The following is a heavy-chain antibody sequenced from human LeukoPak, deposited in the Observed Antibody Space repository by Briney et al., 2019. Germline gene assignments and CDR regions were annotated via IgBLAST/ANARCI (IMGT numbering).Heavy chain of an antibody. CDR1: GGFISSGGYY. Sequence: SETLSLTCTVSGGFISSGGYYWSWIRQHPGKGLEWIGYIYYSGSTYYNPSLKSRVTISVDTSKNQFSLKLSSVTAADTAVYYCARDESGYDPRAFDIWGQGTMVTVSS. D-gene: IGHD5-12*01. V-gene: IGHV4-31*03. CDR2: IYYSGST. CDR3: ARDESGYDPRAFDI. J-gene: IGHJ3*02.